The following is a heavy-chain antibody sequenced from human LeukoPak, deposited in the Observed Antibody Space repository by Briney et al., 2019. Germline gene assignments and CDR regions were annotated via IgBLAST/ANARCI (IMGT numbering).Heavy chain of an antibody. J-gene: IGHJ4*02. CDR1: GFTFSSYT. V-gene: IGHV3-21*04. CDR2: ISSSSSCI. CDR3: ARGGYYDSSGPLEG. Sequence: PGGSLRLSCAASGFTFSSYTMNWVRQAPGKGLEWVSSISSSSSCIYYADSVKGRFTISRDNAKNSLYLQIKRLRAEDTAVYYCARGGYYDSSGPLEGWGQETLVTVSS. D-gene: IGHD3-22*01.